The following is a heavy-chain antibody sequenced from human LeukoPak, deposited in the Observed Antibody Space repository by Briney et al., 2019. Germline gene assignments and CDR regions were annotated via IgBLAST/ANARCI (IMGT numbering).Heavy chain of an antibody. CDR3: ARGFSVHPRPQARITMVRGVPRRGLYYFDY. Sequence: GASVKVSCKSSGYTFTSYDINWVRQASGQGPELIGWLKPNSGNTVYAQKFQGRVIMTRNTSISTAYMELSSLRSEDTAVYYCARGFSVHPRPQARITMVRGVPRRGLYYFDYWGQGTLVTVSS. D-gene: IGHD3-10*01. CDR2: LKPNSGNT. CDR1: GYTFTSYD. J-gene: IGHJ4*02. V-gene: IGHV1-8*02.